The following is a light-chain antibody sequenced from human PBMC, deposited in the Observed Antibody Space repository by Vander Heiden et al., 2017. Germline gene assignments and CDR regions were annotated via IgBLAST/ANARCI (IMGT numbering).Light chain of an antibody. Sequence: EIVMTQSPVTLSVSPGERATLSCRASQSISSKLAWYQQRPGQAPRLLVHSASTRATGIPARFSGSGSGTEFTLTISSLQSEDFAVYYCQQYDAWPFTFGPGTKVELK. J-gene: IGKJ3*01. CDR2: SAS. CDR3: QQYDAWPFT. CDR1: QSISSK. V-gene: IGKV3-15*01.